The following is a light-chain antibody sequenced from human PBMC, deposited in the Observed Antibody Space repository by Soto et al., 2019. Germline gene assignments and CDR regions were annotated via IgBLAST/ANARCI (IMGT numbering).Light chain of an antibody. Sequence: NFMLTQPHSLSESPGKTVTISCTGSSGSIASNYVQWYQQRPGSAPTTVIYEDNQRPSGVPDRFSGSIDSSSNSASLTISGLKTEDEADYYCQSYDSSNSWVFGGGTQLTVL. V-gene: IGLV6-57*02. CDR2: EDN. J-gene: IGLJ3*02. CDR1: SGSIASNY. CDR3: QSYDSSNSWV.